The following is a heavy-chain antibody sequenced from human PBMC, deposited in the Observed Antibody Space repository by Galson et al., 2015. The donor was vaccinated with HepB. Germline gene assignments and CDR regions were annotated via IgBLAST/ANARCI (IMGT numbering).Heavy chain of an antibody. D-gene: IGHD3-22*01. J-gene: IGHJ4*02. CDR1: GFTFSDTL. CDR2: IKREVDGATT. Sequence: SLRLSCAASGFTFSDTLMSWVRQAPGKGLEWVGRIKREVDGATTDYAAPVKGRFTISRDDSQSTVYLQMNSLKTDDTAVYYCTTDTPVSSGYSHDYWGQGHLVTVSS. CDR3: TTDTPVSSGYSHDY. V-gene: IGHV3-15*01.